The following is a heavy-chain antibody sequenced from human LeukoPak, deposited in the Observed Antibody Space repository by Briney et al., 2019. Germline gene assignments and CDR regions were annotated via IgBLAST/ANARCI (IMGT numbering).Heavy chain of an antibody. CDR1: GFTFSSYG. Sequence: GGSLRLSCAASGFTFSSYGMHWVRQAPGKGLEWVAFIRDDGSNKYYADSVKGRFTISRDDSKNTAYLQMNSLKTEDTAVYYCTRHGERDYYGSSEDAFDIWGQGTMVTVSS. V-gene: IGHV3-30*02. D-gene: IGHD3-22*01. CDR3: TRHGERDYYGSSEDAFDI. CDR2: IRDDGSNK. J-gene: IGHJ3*02.